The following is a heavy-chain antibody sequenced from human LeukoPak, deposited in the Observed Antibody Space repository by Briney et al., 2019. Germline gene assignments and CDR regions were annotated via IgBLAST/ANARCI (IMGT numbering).Heavy chain of an antibody. D-gene: IGHD1-1*01. CDR2: IYSGGST. CDR3: ARYRDDWNDDLFDY. CDR1: GFTVSSNY. V-gene: IGHV3-53*01. Sequence: GGSLRLSCAASGFTVSSNYMSWVRQAPGKGLEWDSVIYSGGSTYYADSVKGRFTISRDNSKNTLYLQMNSLRAEDTAVYYCARYRDDWNDDLFDYWGQGTLVTVSS. J-gene: IGHJ4*02.